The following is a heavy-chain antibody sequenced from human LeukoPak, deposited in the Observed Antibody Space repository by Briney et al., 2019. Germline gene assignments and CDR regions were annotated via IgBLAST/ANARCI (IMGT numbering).Heavy chain of an antibody. CDR3: ARSYGSGSHFDY. J-gene: IGHJ4*02. V-gene: IGHV4-31*03. Sequence: PSQTLSLTCTVSGGSISSGGYYWSWIRQHPGKGLEWIGYIYYSGSTYYNPSLKSRVTISVDTSKSQFSLKLSSVTAADTAVYYCARSYGSGSHFDYWGQGTLVTVSS. CDR1: GGSISSGGYY. CDR2: IYYSGST. D-gene: IGHD3-10*01.